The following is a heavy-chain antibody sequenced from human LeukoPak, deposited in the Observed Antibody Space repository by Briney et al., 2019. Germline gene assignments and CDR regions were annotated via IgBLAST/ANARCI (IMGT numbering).Heavy chain of an antibody. CDR3: ARSITMVRGVIIGIDY. CDR1: GYTFTGYY. V-gene: IGHV1-2*02. CDR2: INPNSGGT. Sequence: ASGKVSCKASGYTFTGYYMHWVRQAPGQGLEWMGWINPNSGGTNYAQKFQGRVTMTRDTSISTAYMELSRLRSDDTAVYYCARSITMVRGVIIGIDYWGQGTLVTVSS. J-gene: IGHJ4*02. D-gene: IGHD3-10*01.